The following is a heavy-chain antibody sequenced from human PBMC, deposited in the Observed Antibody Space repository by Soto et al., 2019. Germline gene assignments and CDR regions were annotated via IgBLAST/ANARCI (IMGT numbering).Heavy chain of an antibody. CDR1: GGSFSSYY. V-gene: IGHV4-59*01. CDR2: IYYTGSD. Sequence: SETLSLTCTVSGGSFSSYYWSWIRQPPGKGLEWIGYIYYTGSDNYNPSLKSRVAISVDTSKNQFSLKLSSVTAADTAVYYCAATPVTYYFDYWGQGTLVTVSS. J-gene: IGHJ4*02. CDR3: AATPVTYYFDY. D-gene: IGHD4-17*01.